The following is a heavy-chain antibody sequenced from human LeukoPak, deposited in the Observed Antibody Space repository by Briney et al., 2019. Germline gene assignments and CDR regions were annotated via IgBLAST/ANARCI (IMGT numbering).Heavy chain of an antibody. J-gene: IGHJ4*02. D-gene: IGHD3-22*01. CDR2: ISVYNGNT. V-gene: IGHV1-18*01. CDR3: ARGHPTYYYDNGGYHALAY. CDR1: DYTFITYG. Sequence: ASVTVSCTASDYTFITYGISWVRQAPGQGLEWMAWISVYNGNTNYAQNLQGRVTMTTDTSTNTAYMELRSLRSDDTAVYYCARGHPTYYYDNGGYHALAYWGQGTLVIVSS.